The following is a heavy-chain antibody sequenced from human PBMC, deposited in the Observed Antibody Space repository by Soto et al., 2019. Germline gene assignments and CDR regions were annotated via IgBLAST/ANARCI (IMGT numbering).Heavy chain of an antibody. CDR2: ISAYNGNT. CDR3: ARDVVGLDY. V-gene: IGHV1-18*01. J-gene: IGHJ4*02. Sequence: QVQLVQSGAEVKKPGASVKVSCKASGYTFTSYGISWVRQAPGQGLEWMGWISAYNGNTNYAQKLQGRVTMTTDTSTRTGYMRLSRVRSDDTAVYHCARDVVGLDYWGQGTGVTVSS. CDR1: GYTFTSYG.